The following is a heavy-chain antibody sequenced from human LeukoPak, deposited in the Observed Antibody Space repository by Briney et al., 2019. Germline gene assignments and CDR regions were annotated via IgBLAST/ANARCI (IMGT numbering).Heavy chain of an antibody. J-gene: IGHJ4*02. CDR1: GGSFSGYY. D-gene: IGHD2-2*01. Sequence: SETLSLTCAVYGGSFSGYYWSWIRQPPGKGLEWIGEINHSGSTNYNPSLKSRVTISVDTSKNQFSLKLSSVTAADTAVYYCVRVDLRYCSSTSCYRAGRFDYWGQGTLVTVSS. CDR2: INHSGST. V-gene: IGHV4-34*01. CDR3: VRVDLRYCSSTSCYRAGRFDY.